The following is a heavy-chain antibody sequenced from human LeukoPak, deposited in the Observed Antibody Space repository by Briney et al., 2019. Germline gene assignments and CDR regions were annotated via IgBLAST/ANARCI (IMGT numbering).Heavy chain of an antibody. D-gene: IGHD2-2*01. CDR3: AIRGPAMPPQF. CDR2: ISGSGGST. J-gene: IGHJ4*02. Sequence: GGSLRLSCAASGFAFSIYAVSWVRQAPGKGLEWVSAISGSGGSTYYADSVQGRFSISRDYSKNTVYLQMDSLRADDTAVYKCAIRGPAMPPQFWGQGTLVTVSS. V-gene: IGHV3-23*01. CDR1: GFAFSIYA.